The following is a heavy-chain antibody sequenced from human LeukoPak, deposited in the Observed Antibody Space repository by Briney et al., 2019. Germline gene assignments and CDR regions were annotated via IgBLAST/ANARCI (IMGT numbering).Heavy chain of an antibody. CDR3: ARASSYYDFWSGHFYYYMDV. D-gene: IGHD3-3*01. Sequence: ASVKVSCKASGYTFTSYGISWVRQAPGQGLEWMGWISAYNGNTNYAQKLQGRVTMTTDTSTSTAYMELRSLRSDDTAVYYCARASSYYDFWSGHFYYYMDVWGKGTTVTVSS. CDR2: ISAYNGNT. V-gene: IGHV1-18*01. J-gene: IGHJ6*03. CDR1: GYTFTSYG.